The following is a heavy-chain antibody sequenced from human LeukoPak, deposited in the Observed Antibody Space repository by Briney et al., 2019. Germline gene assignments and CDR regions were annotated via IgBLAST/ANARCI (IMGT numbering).Heavy chain of an antibody. CDR3: ARRGGDSYGFYGMDV. D-gene: IGHD5-18*01. Sequence: SETLSLTCTVSGGSISSYYWSWIRRPPGKGLEWIGNIYYSGSTNYNPSLKSRVTISVDTSKNKFSLRLSSVTAADTAVYYCARRGGDSYGFYGMDVWGQGTTVTVSS. CDR1: GGSISSYY. J-gene: IGHJ6*02. V-gene: IGHV4-59*01. CDR2: IYYSGST.